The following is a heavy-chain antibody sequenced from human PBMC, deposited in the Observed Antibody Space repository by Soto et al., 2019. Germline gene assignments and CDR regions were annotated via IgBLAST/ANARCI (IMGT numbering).Heavy chain of an antibody. CDR2: ISYEGSNT. Sequence: GGSLRLSCVASGFTFGTYAIQWVRQAPGKGLQWVALISYEGSNTYYADSVKGRFTISRDNSKNTLYLEMNTLRPEDTAVYYCARVTPGNNLYYFSGLDVWGQGTSVTVSS. CDR3: ARVTPGNNLYYFSGLDV. J-gene: IGHJ6*02. V-gene: IGHV3-30-3*01. CDR1: GFTFGTYA. D-gene: IGHD1-1*01.